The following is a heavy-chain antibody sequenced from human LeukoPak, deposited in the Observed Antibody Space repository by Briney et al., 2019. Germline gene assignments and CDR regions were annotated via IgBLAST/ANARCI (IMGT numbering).Heavy chain of an antibody. CDR3: ARGYSSGWYGGADFDY. Sequence: ASVKVSCKASGYTFTGYYMHWVRQAPGQELEWMGWINPNSGDTNYAQKFQGRVTMTRDTSISTAYMELSRLRSDDTAVYYCARGYSSGWYGGADFDYWGQGTLVTVSS. V-gene: IGHV1-2*02. CDR2: INPNSGDT. D-gene: IGHD6-19*01. CDR1: GYTFTGYY. J-gene: IGHJ4*02.